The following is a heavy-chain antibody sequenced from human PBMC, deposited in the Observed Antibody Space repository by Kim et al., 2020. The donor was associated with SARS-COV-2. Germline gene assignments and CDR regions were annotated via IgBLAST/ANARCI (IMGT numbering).Heavy chain of an antibody. V-gene: IGHV4-34*01. Sequence: SETLSLTCAVYGGSFSGYYWSWIRQPPGKGLEWIGEINHSGSTNYNPSLKSRVTISVDTSKNQFSLKLSSVTAADTAVYYCARESAYDSRVVKGFWLGSAGSSFDYWGQGTLVTVSS. CDR1: GGSFSGYY. CDR2: INHSGST. J-gene: IGHJ4*02. CDR3: ARESAYDSRVVKGFWLGSAGSSFDY. D-gene: IGHD3-3*01.